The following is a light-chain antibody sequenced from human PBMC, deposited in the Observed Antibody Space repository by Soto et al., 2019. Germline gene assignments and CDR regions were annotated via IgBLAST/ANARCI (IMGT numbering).Light chain of an antibody. CDR2: DVN. CDR1: SKDVGGYNY. Sequence: QSVLTQPASVSGFPGQSITISCSGTSKDVGGYNYVSWYQKHPGKAPKLKIYDVNKRPSGVSNRFSGSKSGNTASLTISGIQAEYEADYYCSSYSNTSTLYVFGTGTKVPVL. CDR3: SSYSNTSTLYV. V-gene: IGLV2-14*01. J-gene: IGLJ1*01.